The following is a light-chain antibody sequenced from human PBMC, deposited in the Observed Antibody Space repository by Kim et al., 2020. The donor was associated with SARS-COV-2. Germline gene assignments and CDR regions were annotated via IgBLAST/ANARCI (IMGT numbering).Light chain of an antibody. J-gene: IGLJ3*02. CDR2: EDQ. CDR1: SGSISSDF. CDR3: QSYHDNAWV. V-gene: IGLV6-57*03. Sequence: GKTVIIPCTRSSGSISSDFVQWFQQSPGTAPTTVIYEDQVRPSGVPDRFSGFVDSSSNSASLTISGLKPEDEADYYCQSYHDNAWVFGGGTKLTVL.